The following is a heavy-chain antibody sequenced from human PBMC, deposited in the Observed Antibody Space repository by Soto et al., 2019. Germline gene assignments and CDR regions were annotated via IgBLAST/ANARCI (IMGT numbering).Heavy chain of an antibody. J-gene: IGHJ4*02. CDR1: GFTFSNYY. D-gene: IGHD4-4*01. Sequence: QVQLVESGGGLVKPGGSLRLSCAASGFTFSNYYMSWIRHVPGKGLEWLSYISITSSHIDYADSVKGRFTISRDNAKSSLYLEMNNLRAEDTAVYYCARDGMMTPDYFDYWGQGTLVTVS. CDR2: ISITSSHI. V-gene: IGHV3-11*06. CDR3: ARDGMMTPDYFDY.